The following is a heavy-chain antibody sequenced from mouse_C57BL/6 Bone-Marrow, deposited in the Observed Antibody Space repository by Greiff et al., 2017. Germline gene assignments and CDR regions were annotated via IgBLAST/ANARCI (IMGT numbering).Heavy chain of an antibody. J-gene: IGHJ2*01. V-gene: IGHV1-82*01. CDR1: GYAFSSSW. D-gene: IGHD1-2*01. CDR2: IYPGDGDT. CDR3: ARWPFIS. Sequence: VQLQQSGPELVKPGASVKISCKASGYAFSSSWMNWVKQRPGKGLEWIGRIYPGDGDTNSNGKFKGKATLTADKSSSTAYMQLSSLTSEDSAVYFCARWPFISWGQGTTLTVSS.